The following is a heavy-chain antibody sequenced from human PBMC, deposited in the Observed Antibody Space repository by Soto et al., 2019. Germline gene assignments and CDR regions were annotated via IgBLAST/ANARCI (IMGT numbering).Heavy chain of an antibody. CDR1: GGSISSISYY. V-gene: IGHV4-39*01. CDR3: ASRIAAAPYYYYGMDV. Sequence: QLQLQESGPGLVKPSETLSLTCTVSGGSISSISYYWGWIRQPPGKGLEWIGSIYYSGSTYYNPSLRSRVTISVATSKNQFSLKLSSVTAADTAVYYCASRIAAAPYYYYGMDVWGQGTTVTVSS. D-gene: IGHD6-13*01. J-gene: IGHJ6*02. CDR2: IYYSGST.